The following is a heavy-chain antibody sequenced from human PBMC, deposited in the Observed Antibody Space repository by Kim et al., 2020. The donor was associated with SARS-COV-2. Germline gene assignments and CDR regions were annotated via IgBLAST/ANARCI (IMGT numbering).Heavy chain of an antibody. CDR2: VYYRGST. J-gene: IGHJ6*02. CDR1: GVSLSMGEYY. Sequence: SETLSLTCTVSGVSLSMGEYYWIWIRQPPGKDLEGIGSVYYRGSTDYNPSLNSRVTLSVDTSKNQFSLKLSSVTAADPAVCYCARDYFRVTIFGLVSRHGMDVWGHGTP. D-gene: IGHD3-3*01. V-gene: IGHV4-30-4*01. CDR3: ARDYFRVTIFGLVSRHGMDV.